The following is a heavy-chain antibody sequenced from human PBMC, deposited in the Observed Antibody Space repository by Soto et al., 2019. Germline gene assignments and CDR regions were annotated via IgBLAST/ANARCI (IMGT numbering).Heavy chain of an antibody. CDR3: AHSGGSSWPYYYYGMDV. V-gene: IGHV2-5*02. Sequence: QITLKESGPTLVKPTQTLTLTCTFSGFSLSTSGVGVGWIRQPPGKALEWLALIYWDDDKRYSPSLKSRLTITKDTSKNQVVLTMTNMDPVDTATYYCAHSGGSSWPYYYYGMDVWGQGTTVTVSS. CDR1: GFSLSTSGVG. J-gene: IGHJ6*02. CDR2: IYWDDDK. D-gene: IGHD6-13*01.